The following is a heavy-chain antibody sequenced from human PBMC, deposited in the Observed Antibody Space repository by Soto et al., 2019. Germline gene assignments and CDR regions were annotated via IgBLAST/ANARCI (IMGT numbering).Heavy chain of an antibody. CDR3: ARADGRY. V-gene: IGHV4-59*01. CDR1: GGSISSYY. Sequence: QVQLQESGPGLVKPSETLSLTCTVSGGSISSYYRSWIRQPPGKGLEWIGYIYYSGSTNYNPSLKIRVTISVDTSKNQFSLKLSAVTAADTAVYYCARADGRYWGQGTLVTVSS. J-gene: IGHJ4*02. CDR2: IYYSGST.